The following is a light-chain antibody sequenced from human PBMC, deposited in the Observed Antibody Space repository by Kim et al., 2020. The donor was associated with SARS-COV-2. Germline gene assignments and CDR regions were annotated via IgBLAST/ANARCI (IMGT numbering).Light chain of an antibody. Sequence: GQRVTIPCSGSRSNIGGHTVNWYQQLPGTAPKILIYSNDQRPSGVPDRFSGSKSGTSASLAMSGLQSEDEADYYCAAWDDSLNGPVFGGGTKLTVL. J-gene: IGLJ3*02. CDR3: AAWDDSLNGPV. CDR2: SND. CDR1: RSNIGGHT. V-gene: IGLV1-44*01.